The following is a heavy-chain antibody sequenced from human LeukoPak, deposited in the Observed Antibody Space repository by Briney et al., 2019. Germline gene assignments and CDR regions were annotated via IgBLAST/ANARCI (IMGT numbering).Heavy chain of an antibody. V-gene: IGHV1-46*01. Sequence: ASVKVSCKASGYTFTSFHMHWVRQAPGQGLEWMDIINPSGGTTSYAQNFQGRVTMTRDTSTSTVYMELSSLRSEDTAVYYCAGGYCSSTSCYYNWFDPWGQGTLVTVSS. J-gene: IGHJ5*02. CDR3: AGGYCSSTSCYYNWFDP. CDR1: GYTFTSFH. D-gene: IGHD2-2*01. CDR2: INPSGGTT.